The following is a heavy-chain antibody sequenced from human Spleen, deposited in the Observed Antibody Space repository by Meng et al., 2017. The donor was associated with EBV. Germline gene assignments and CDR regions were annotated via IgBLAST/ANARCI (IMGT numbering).Heavy chain of an antibody. CDR2: INVYNDNP. Sequence: VQLVLLGAGVKKPGASVKVSCKASAYTCSRHGISWVRRAPGQGREWMGWINVYNDNPKYEQKFQGRVTMTTDTYTSTAYMELRSLRSDDTAVYDCARDLSVYASGWYWGQGTLVTVSS. D-gene: IGHD6-19*01. V-gene: IGHV1-18*01. CDR1: AYTCSRHG. J-gene: IGHJ4*02. CDR3: ARDLSVYASGWY.